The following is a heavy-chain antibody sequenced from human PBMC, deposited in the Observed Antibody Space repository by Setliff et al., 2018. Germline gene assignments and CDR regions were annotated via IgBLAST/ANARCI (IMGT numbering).Heavy chain of an antibody. CDR2: SIPISGTT. CDR3: ALEYSNSSPTVYYYMDV. V-gene: IGHV1-69*06. D-gene: IGHD6-6*01. J-gene: IGHJ6*03. CDR1: GGTFNSYG. Sequence: ASVKVSCKTSGGTFNSYGIDWVRQAPGQGLEWMGRSIPISGTTKYAQKFQDRVTITADKSTSTAYMELSRLTSEDTAVYYCALEYSNSSPTVYYYMDVWGKGTTVTVSS.